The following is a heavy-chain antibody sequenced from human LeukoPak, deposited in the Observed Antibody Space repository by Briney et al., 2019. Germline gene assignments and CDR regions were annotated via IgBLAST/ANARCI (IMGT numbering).Heavy chain of an antibody. V-gene: IGHV4-31*03. CDR3: ARFATVTHYFDY. CDR1: GGSIRSGGYS. J-gene: IGHJ4*02. CDR2: IYYSGST. D-gene: IGHD4-17*01. Sequence: PPETLSLTRTVSGGSIRSGGYSWSWIRQHQGKGLEWIGYIYYSGSTYYNPSLKSRVTISVDTSKNQFSLKLSSVTAADTAVYYCARFATVTHYFDYWGQGTLVTVSS.